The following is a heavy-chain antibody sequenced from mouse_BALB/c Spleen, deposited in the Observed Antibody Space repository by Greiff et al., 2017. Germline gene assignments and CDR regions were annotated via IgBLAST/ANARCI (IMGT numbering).Heavy chain of an antibody. Sequence: VQLQQPGAELVKPGAPVKLSCKASGYTFTSYWMNWVKQRPGRGLEWIGRIDPSDSETHYNQKFKDKATLTVDKSSSTAYIQLSSLTSEDSAVYYCARLPYDYDWFAYWGQGTLVTVSA. CDR1: GYTFTSYW. D-gene: IGHD2-4*01. V-gene: IGHV1-69*02. CDR2: IDPSDSET. J-gene: IGHJ3*01. CDR3: ARLPYDYDWFAY.